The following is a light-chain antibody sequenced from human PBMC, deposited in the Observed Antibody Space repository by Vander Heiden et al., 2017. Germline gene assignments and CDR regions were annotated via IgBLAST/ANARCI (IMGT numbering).Light chain of an antibody. Sequence: PGQPTTIPCTGTSRDIGSSTLVSWYRQLPGKAPKPMIYEDNKRPPGVSDRCSSSGTGNTASMTVPGLEAEDEADYYCCAYASSTSQVFGGGTKVTGL. CDR2: EDN. CDR3: CAYASSTSQV. J-gene: IGLJ3*02. V-gene: IGLV2-23*01. CDR1: SRDIGSSTL.